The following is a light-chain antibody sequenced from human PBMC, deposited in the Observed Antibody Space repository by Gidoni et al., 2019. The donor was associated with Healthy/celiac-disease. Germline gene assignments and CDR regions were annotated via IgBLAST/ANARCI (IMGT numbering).Light chain of an antibody. V-gene: IGKV3-20*01. CDR3: QSGT. J-gene: IGKJ2*01. CDR2: GAS. CDR1: QSVSSSY. Sequence: EIVLTQSPGTLSLSPGERATLSCRTSQSVSSSYLARYQQKPGQAPRLLIYGASSRATGIPDRFSGSGSGTDFTLTISRLEPEDFAVYYCQSGTFGQGTKLEIK.